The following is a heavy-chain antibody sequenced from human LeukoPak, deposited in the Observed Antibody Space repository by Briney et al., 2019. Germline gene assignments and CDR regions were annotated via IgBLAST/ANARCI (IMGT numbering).Heavy chain of an antibody. V-gene: IGHV1-2*02. J-gene: IGHJ3*02. Sequence: ASVKVSCKASRYTFTGYYMHWVRQAPGQGLEWMGWINPNSGGTNYAQKFQGRVTMTRDTSISTAYMELSRLRSDDTAVYYCWYYYDSSNAVVNAFDIWGQGTMVTVSS. CDR1: RYTFTGYY. CDR3: WYYYDSSNAVVNAFDI. D-gene: IGHD3-22*01. CDR2: INPNSGGT.